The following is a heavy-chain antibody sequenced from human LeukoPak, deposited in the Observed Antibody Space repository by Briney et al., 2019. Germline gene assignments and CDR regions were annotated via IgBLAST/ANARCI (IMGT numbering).Heavy chain of an antibody. V-gene: IGHV1-18*01. J-gene: IGHJ4*02. D-gene: IGHD6-19*01. CDR2: ISAYNGNT. CDR3: ARDGRGAVAGFGADY. CDR1: GYTFTSYG. Sequence: ASVKVSCKASGYTFTSYGISWVRQAPGQGLEWMGWISAYNGNTNYAQKLQGRVTMTTDTSTSTAYMELRSLRSDGTAVYYCARDGRGAVAGFGADYWGQGTLVTVSS.